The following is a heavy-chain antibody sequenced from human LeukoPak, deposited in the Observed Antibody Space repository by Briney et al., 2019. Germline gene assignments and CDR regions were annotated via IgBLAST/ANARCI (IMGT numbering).Heavy chain of an antibody. CDR3: AREEYSSSSGALNI. J-gene: IGHJ3*02. CDR2: IYYSGSA. Sequence: PSETLSLTCTVSGGSISSYYWSWIRQPPGKGLEWIGYIYYSGSANYNPSLKSRVTISVDTSKNQFSLKLSSVTAADTAVYYCAREEYSSSSGALNIWGQGTMVTVSS. V-gene: IGHV4-59*01. CDR1: GGSISSYY. D-gene: IGHD6-6*01.